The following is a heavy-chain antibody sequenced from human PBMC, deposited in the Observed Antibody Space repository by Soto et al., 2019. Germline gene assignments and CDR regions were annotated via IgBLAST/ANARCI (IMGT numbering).Heavy chain of an antibody. CDR3: ARGRYYGSGSYYSLSGYYYGMDV. V-gene: IGHV4-34*01. J-gene: IGHJ6*02. D-gene: IGHD3-10*01. Sequence: SETLSLTCAVYGGSFSGYYWSWIRQPPGKGLEWIGEINHSGSTNYNPSLKSRVTISVDTSKNQFSLKLSSVTAADTAVYYCARGRYYGSGSYYSLSGYYYGMDVWGQGTTVTVSS. CDR2: INHSGST. CDR1: GGSFSGYY.